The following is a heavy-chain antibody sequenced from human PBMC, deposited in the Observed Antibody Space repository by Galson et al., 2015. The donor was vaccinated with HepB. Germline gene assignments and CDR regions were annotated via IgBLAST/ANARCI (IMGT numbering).Heavy chain of an antibody. CDR1: GFTFSSYA. CDR2: ISYDGSNK. Sequence: SLRLSCAASGFTFSSYAMHWVRQAPGKGLEWVAVISYDGSNKYYADSVKGRFTISRDNSKNTLYLQMNSLRAEDTAVYYCARPGDPNIVGATTIWGFDYWGQGTLVTVSS. V-gene: IGHV3-30*04. J-gene: IGHJ4*02. CDR3: ARPGDPNIVGATTIWGFDY. D-gene: IGHD1-26*01.